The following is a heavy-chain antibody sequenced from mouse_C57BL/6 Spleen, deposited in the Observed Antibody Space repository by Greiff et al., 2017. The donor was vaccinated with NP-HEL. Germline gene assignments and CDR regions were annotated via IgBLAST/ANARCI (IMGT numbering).Heavy chain of an antibody. Sequence: EVQLVESGGDLVKPGGSLKLSCAASGFTFSSYGMSWVRQTPDKRLEWVATISSGGSYTYYPDSVKGRFTISRDNAKNTLYLQMSSLKSEDTAMYYCARHVGDYYGSSYGYWGQGTTLTVSS. CDR1: GFTFSSYG. D-gene: IGHD1-1*01. V-gene: IGHV5-6*01. J-gene: IGHJ2*01. CDR2: ISSGGSYT. CDR3: ARHVGDYYGSSYGY.